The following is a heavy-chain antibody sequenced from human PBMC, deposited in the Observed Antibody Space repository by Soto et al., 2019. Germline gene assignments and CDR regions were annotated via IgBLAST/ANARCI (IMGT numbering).Heavy chain of an antibody. V-gene: IGHV3-23*01. CDR3: AKAPVYGDSSGHLSPPP. D-gene: IGHD4-17*01. CDR2: IDGGGVYT. J-gene: IGHJ5*02. Sequence: EVQVLESGGDLVQPGGSLRLSCAASGFPLRNYAMIWVRQAPGKGLEWVSVIDGGGVYTNYADSVKGRFAISRDISKNIFYLQRNSLTADDPAVYYFAKAPVYGDSSGHLSPPPWGRGTLVTVSS. CDR1: GFPLRNYA.